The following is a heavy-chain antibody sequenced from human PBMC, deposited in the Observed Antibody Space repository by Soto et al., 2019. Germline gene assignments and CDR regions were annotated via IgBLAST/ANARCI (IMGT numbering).Heavy chain of an antibody. Sequence: QLQLQESGSGLVKPSQTLSLTCAVSGVSISSDGYSWSWIRQPPGKGLEWIGFIYQSGSTYYNPSRKSRGTLSVDRSKNEYTLKLPSVTAADTAVYFCSRAYYDFWTSYHYGMDVWGQGTTVTVSS. CDR2: IYQSGST. D-gene: IGHD3-3*01. J-gene: IGHJ6*02. V-gene: IGHV4-30-2*01. CDR3: SRAYYDFWTSYHYGMDV. CDR1: GVSISSDGYS.